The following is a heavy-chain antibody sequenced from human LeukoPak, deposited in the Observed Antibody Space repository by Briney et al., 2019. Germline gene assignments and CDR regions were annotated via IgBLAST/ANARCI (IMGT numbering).Heavy chain of an antibody. CDR1: GGTFSSYA. D-gene: IGHD6-6*01. J-gene: IGHJ6*03. V-gene: IGHV1-69*01. CDR2: IIPIFGTA. CDR3: ARDQHSSSVPYYMDV. Sequence: ASVKVSCKASGGTFSSYAISWVRQAPGQGLEWMGGIIPIFGTANYAQKFQGRVTITADESTSTAYMKLSSLRSEDTAVYYCARDQHSSSVPYYMDVWGKGTTVTVSS.